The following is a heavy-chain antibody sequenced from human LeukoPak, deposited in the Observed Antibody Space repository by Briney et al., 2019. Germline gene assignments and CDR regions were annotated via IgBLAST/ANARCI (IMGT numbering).Heavy chain of an antibody. CDR2: ISGGST. CDR3: ARVIPNLKQQLVLFGNYYYYMDV. D-gene: IGHD6-13*01. Sequence: GGSLRLSCAASGFTVSSNEMSWVRQAPGKGLEWVSSISGGSTYYADSRKGRFTISGDNSKNTLHLQMNSLRAEDTAVYYCARVIPNLKQQLVLFGNYYYYMDVWGKGTTVTVSS. CDR1: GFTVSSNE. V-gene: IGHV3-38-3*01. J-gene: IGHJ6*03.